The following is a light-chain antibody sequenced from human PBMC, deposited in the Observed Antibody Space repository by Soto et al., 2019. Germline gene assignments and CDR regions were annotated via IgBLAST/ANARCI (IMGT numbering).Light chain of an antibody. CDR2: QTS. CDR1: QYINTR. J-gene: IGKJ1*01. V-gene: IGKV3D-11*03. CDR3: HQYGTSPPT. Sequence: EIVLTQSPATLSSFPGDRVTLSCRASQYINTRLAWYQHRPGQAPRLLIYQTSIRAAGIPARFSASGTGTDFTLTISDVQPEDFAVYSCHQYGTSPPTFGQGTNVE.